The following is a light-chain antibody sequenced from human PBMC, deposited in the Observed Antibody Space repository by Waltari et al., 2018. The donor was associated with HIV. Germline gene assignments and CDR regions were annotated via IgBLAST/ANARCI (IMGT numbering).Light chain of an antibody. CDR3: TSYTSSTTLV. CDR2: EVT. J-gene: IGLJ1*01. Sequence: QPALTQPASVSGSPGQSITLSCSGTSSDIGTYELVSWYQQHPGKAPKGIVYEVTKRPSGTSDRLSCSKSGNTASLTISGLQAEDEADYYCTSYTSSTTLVFGTGTKVTVL. CDR1: SSDIGTYEL. V-gene: IGLV2-14*02.